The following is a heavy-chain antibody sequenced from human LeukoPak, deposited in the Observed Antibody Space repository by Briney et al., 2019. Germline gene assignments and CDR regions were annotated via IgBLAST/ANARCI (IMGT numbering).Heavy chain of an antibody. J-gene: IGHJ4*02. CDR2: IIPIFGTA. CDR1: GGTFSSYA. V-gene: IGHV1-69*05. D-gene: IGHD3-22*01. CDR3: ARDIYDSSGSYFDY. Sequence: SVKVSCKASGGTFSSYAISWVRQAPGQGLEWMGGIIPIFGTANYAQKFQGRVTITTDESTSTAYMGLSSLRSEDTAVYYCARDIYDSSGSYFDYWGQGTLVTVSS.